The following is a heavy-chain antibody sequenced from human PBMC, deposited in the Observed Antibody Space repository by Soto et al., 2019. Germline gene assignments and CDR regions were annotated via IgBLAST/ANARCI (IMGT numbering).Heavy chain of an antibody. Sequence: EVQLLESGGGLVQPGGSLRLSCAASGFTFSSYAMIWVRQAPGKGLEWVSAISGSGGSTYYADSVKGRFTISRDNSKNTLYLQMNSLRADDTAVYYCARWFGEAYGMDVWGQGTTVTVSS. J-gene: IGHJ6*02. CDR1: GFTFSSYA. CDR3: ARWFGEAYGMDV. CDR2: ISGSGGST. D-gene: IGHD3-10*01. V-gene: IGHV3-23*01.